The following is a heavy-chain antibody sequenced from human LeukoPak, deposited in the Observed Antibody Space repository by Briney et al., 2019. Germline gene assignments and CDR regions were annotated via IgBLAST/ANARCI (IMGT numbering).Heavy chain of an antibody. CDR3: ASDRRDGYNWYDY. CDR1: GFTFNTDA. CDR2: ISGSGGST. V-gene: IGHV3-23*01. D-gene: IGHD5-24*01. Sequence: GGSLRLSCAASGFTFNTDAMSWVRQAPGKGLEWVSAISGSGGSTYYADSVKGRFTISRDNSKNTLYLQMNSLRAEDTAVYYCASDRRDGYNWYDYWGQGTLVTVSS. J-gene: IGHJ4*02.